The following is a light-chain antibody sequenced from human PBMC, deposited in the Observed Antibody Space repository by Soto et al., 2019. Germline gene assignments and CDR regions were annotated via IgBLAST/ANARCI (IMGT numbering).Light chain of an antibody. CDR3: SSYTTSNTYV. CDR2: DVS. V-gene: IGLV2-18*02. J-gene: IGLJ1*01. CDR1: SADVGIYNR. Sequence: QSVLTQPPSVSGSPGQSVTISCTGTSADVGIYNRVAWYQQPPGTSPKLVICDVSNRPSGVPDRFSGSKSGSTASLTISGLQAEDEADYYCSSYTTSNTYVFGTGTKVPVL.